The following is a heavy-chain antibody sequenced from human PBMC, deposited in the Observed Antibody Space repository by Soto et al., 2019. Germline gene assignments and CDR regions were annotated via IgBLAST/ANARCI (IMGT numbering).Heavy chain of an antibody. CDR1: GYTFTSSG. V-gene: IGHV1-18*01. CDR2: ISAYNGNT. J-gene: IGHJ4*02. CDR3: ARDIAVAGTGEFDY. Sequence: ASVKVSCKASGYTFTSSGISWVRQALGQGLEWMGWISAYNGNTNYAQKLQGRVTMTTDTSTSTAYMELRSLRSDDTAVYYCARDIAVAGTGEFDYWGQGTLVTVSS. D-gene: IGHD6-19*01.